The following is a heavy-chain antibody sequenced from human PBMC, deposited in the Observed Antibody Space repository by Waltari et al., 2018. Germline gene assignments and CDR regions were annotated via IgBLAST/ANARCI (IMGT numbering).Heavy chain of an antibody. J-gene: IGHJ6*03. V-gene: IGHV4-34*01. CDR3: AREDSSSWYTYYYYYYMDV. CDR1: GGSFSGYY. Sequence: QVQLQHWGAGLLKPSETLSLTCAVYGGSFSGYYWSWIRQPPGTGLARIGEINHSGSTNYNPSLKSRVTISVDTSKNQFSLKLSSVTAADTAVYYCAREDSSSWYTYYYYYYMDVWGKGTTVTVSS. CDR2: INHSGST. D-gene: IGHD6-13*01.